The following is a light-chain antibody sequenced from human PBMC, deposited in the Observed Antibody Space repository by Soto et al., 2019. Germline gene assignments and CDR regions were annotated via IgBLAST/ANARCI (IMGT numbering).Light chain of an antibody. V-gene: IGKV3-15*01. CDR1: QSVSSN. CDR2: GAS. J-gene: IGKJ1*01. CDR3: QQYNNWPRT. Sequence: EIVMTQSPATLAVSPGERATLSCRASQSVSSNLAWYQQKPGQAPRLLIYGASTRPTGIPARFSGSGSGTEFTLTISSLQSEDFALYYCQQYNNWPRTFGQGTKVDIK.